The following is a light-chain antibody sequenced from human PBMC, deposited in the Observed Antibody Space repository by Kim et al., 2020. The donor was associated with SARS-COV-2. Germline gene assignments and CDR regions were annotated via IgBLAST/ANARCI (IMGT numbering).Light chain of an antibody. CDR3: QQSHIART. CDR1: QSINTY. V-gene: IGKV1-39*01. J-gene: IGKJ1*01. Sequence: DIQMTQSPSCLSASVGDRVTISCRASQSINTYLNWYQQKPGKAPNLLIYGASNLQSGVPSRFSGSGSGTDFTLTISSLQPEDSATYYCQQSHIARTFGQGTKVDIK. CDR2: GAS.